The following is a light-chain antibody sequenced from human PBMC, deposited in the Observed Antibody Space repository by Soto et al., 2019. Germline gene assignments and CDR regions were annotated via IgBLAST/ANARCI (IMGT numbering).Light chain of an antibody. CDR3: QQRSNWLT. J-gene: IGKJ4*01. Sequence: DFQMTQSPSSLSASVGDRVTITCQASQDISDYLNWYQQKPGAAPKLLIYDASNLQAGVPSRFSGSVSGTEFTFTISSLQPEDVATYYCQQRSNWLTFGGGTKVDIK. V-gene: IGKV1-33*01. CDR1: QDISDY. CDR2: DAS.